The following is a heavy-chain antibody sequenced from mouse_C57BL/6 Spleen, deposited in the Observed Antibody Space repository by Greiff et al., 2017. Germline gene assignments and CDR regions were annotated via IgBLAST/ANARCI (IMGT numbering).Heavy chain of an antibody. CDR2: IHPNSGST. J-gene: IGHJ3*01. V-gene: IGHV1-64*01. Sequence: QVQLQQPGAELVKPGASVKLSCKASGYTFTSYWMHWVKQRPGQGLEWIGMIHPNSGSTNYNEKFKSKATLTVDKSSSTAYMQLSSLTSEDSAVDYCARKGTTVVPFAYWGQGTLVTVSA. CDR1: GYTFTSYW. D-gene: IGHD1-1*01. CDR3: ARKGTTVVPFAY.